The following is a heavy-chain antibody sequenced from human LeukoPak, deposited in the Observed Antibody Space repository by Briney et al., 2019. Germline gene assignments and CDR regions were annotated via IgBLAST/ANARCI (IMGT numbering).Heavy chain of an antibody. CDR2: ISGSGGST. D-gene: IGHD6-6*01. CDR1: EFSVGSNY. Sequence: AGGSLRLSCAASEFSVGSNYMTWVRQAPGKGLEWVSGISGSGGSTYYADSVKGRFTISRDNSKNTLYLQMNSLRAEDTAVYYCAKDQYSSSYGGDLFDIWGQGTMVTVSS. J-gene: IGHJ3*02. V-gene: IGHV3-23*01. CDR3: AKDQYSSSYGGDLFDI.